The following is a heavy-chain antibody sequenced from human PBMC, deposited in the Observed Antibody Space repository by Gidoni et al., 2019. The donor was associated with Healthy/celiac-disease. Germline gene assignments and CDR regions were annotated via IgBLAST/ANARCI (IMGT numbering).Heavy chain of an antibody. J-gene: IGHJ6*02. CDR1: GFTFRSYG. V-gene: IGHV3-33*01. CDR2: IWYDGSNK. Sequence: GSGGGVVQPGRSLRLSCAASGFTFRSYGMHWVRQAPGKGLEWVAVIWYDGSNKYYADSVKGRFTISRDNSKNTLYLQMNSLRAEDTAVYYCARANSGSYQASTYYYYGMDVWGQGTTVTVSS. CDR3: ARANSGSYQASTYYYYGMDV. D-gene: IGHD1-26*01.